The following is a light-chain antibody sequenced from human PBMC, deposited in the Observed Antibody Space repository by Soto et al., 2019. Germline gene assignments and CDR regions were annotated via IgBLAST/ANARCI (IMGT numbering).Light chain of an antibody. J-gene: IGKJ4*01. CDR3: QQYKNWPLT. V-gene: IGKV3-15*01. Sequence: EIVMTQSPANLSVSPGERATLSCRASQSVSSNLAWYQQKPGQAPRLLIYGTSTRATTFPARFSGSGSGTDFTLTISSLQSEDFAVYYCQQYKNWPLTFGGGTKVEIK. CDR1: QSVSSN. CDR2: GTS.